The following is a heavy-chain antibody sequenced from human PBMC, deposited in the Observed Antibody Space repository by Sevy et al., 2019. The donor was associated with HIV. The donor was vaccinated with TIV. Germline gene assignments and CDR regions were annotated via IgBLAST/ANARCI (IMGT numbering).Heavy chain of an antibody. Sequence: GGFLRLSCAASGFTFSYYTMNWVRQAPGKGLEWVSSISSGSSYIFYADSMKGRFTVSRDNAKNSLFLQMNSLRDEDTALYYCARSTDYYDNSGYDSWGRGTLVTVSS. CDR2: ISSGSSYI. V-gene: IGHV3-21*03. D-gene: IGHD3-22*01. CDR3: ARSTDYYDNSGYDS. CDR1: GFTFSYYT. J-gene: IGHJ4*02.